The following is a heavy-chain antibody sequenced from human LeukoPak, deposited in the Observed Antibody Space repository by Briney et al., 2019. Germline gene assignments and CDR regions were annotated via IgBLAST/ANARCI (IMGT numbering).Heavy chain of an antibody. V-gene: IGHV1-69*13. J-gene: IGHJ4*02. CDR2: IIPIFGTA. CDR3: ARRGPGGYYDSSGYSSFDY. CDR1: GGTFSSYA. D-gene: IGHD3-22*01. Sequence: GASVKVSCKASGGTFSSYAISWVRQAPGQELEWMGGIIPIFGTANYAQKFQGRVTITADESTSTAYMELSSLRSEDTAVYYCARRGPGGYYDSSGYSSFDYWGQGTLVTVSS.